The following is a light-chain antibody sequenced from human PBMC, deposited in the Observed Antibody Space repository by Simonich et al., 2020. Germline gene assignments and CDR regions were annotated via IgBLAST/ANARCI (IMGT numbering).Light chain of an antibody. CDR1: QSVSSSY. CDR2: GAS. Sequence: EIVLTQSPGTLSLSPGERATLSCRASQSVSSSYLAWYQQKPGQAPRLLIYGASSRATGIPDRCSGSGSGTDFTLTISRLEPEDFAVYYCQQYGSSLYTFGQGIKLEIK. CDR3: QQYGSSLYT. J-gene: IGKJ2*01. V-gene: IGKV3-20*01.